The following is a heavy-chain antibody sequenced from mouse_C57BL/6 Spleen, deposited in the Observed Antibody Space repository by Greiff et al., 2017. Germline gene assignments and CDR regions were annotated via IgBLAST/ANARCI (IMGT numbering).Heavy chain of an antibody. CDR2: IDPEDGET. J-gene: IGHJ2*01. V-gene: IGHV14-2*01. CDR1: GFNIKDYY. CDR3: ASAHFITTVVAFDD. D-gene: IGHD1-1*01. Sequence: EVKLQESGAELVKPGASVKLSCTASGFNIKDYYMHWVKQRTEQGLEWIGRIDPEDGETKYAPKFQGKATITADTSSNTAYLQLSSLTSEDTAVYYCASAHFITTVVAFDDWGQGTTLTVSS.